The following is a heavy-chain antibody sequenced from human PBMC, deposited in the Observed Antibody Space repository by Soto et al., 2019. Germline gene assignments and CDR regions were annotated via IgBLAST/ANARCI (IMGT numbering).Heavy chain of an antibody. CDR2: IHSDGSTT. V-gene: IGHV3-74*01. J-gene: IGHJ3*01. Sequence: EVQLVESEGGLVQRGGSLRLSCAASGFTFNYYWMHWVRQAPGQGLVWVSHIHSDGSTTTYADSVKGRFTISRDNAKNTLYFQMNSLRAEDTAVYYCVRVDKVGFDLWGQGTTVTVSS. D-gene: IGHD3-9*01. CDR3: VRVDKVGFDL. CDR1: GFTFNYYW.